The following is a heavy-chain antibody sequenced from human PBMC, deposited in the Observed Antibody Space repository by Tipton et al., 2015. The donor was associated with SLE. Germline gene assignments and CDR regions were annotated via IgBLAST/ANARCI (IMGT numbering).Heavy chain of an antibody. V-gene: IGHV3-7*01. J-gene: IGHJ6*03. D-gene: IGHD1/OR15-1a*01. Sequence: SLRLSCAASGFTFSSYWMSWVRQAPGKGLEWVANIKQDGSEKYYVDSVKGRFTISRDNAKNSLYLQMNSLRAEDTAVYYCARDRTTAYYYYFYMDVWGKGTTVTVSS. CDR3: ARDRTTAYYYYFYMDV. CDR2: IKQDGSEK. CDR1: GFTFSSYW.